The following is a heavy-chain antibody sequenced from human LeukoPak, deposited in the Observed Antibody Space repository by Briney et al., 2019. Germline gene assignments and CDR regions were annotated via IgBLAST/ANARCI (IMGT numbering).Heavy chain of an antibody. D-gene: IGHD3-10*01. CDR1: LDSTTSNF. Sequence: SETLSLTCTVSLDSTTSNFWSWVRQPPGKGLEWIGEIHRSGSPNYNPSLQSRVTISIDRSRNQIALELSSATAADTAVYYCAREILGVFNRGAYWGQGTLVTVSS. J-gene: IGHJ4*02. CDR3: AREILGVFNRGAY. CDR2: IHRSGSP. V-gene: IGHV4-4*02.